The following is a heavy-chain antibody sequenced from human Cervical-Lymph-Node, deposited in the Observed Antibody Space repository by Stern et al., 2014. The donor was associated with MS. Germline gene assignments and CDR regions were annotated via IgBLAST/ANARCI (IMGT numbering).Heavy chain of an antibody. CDR1: GSSFTHYW. CDR3: ARHCAKREQCAFDY. D-gene: IGHD6-19*01. CDR2: IYTGDPDT. Sequence: EVQLVESGAEVKKPGESLKTSCKGSGSSFTHYWVGWVRQMPGKGLEWMGNIYTGDPDTSSRPSFQGQVTISADKSIRTASLQWSSLKASDTAMYYCARHCAKREQCAFDYWGQGTLVTVSS. J-gene: IGHJ4*02. V-gene: IGHV5-51*01.